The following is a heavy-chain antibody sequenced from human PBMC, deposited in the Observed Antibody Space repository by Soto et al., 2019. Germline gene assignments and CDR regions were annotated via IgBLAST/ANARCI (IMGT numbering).Heavy chain of an antibody. D-gene: IGHD6-13*01. J-gene: IGHJ6*02. Sequence: QVQLQQWGAGLLKPSETLSLTCAVYGGSFSGYYWSWIRQPPGKGLEWIGEINHSGSTNYNPSLKSRVTISGDTSKNQSSLKLSSVTAADTAVYYCARGFVLAAAGPPSFYYYYYGMDVWGQGTTVTVSS. V-gene: IGHV4-34*01. CDR2: INHSGST. CDR3: ARGFVLAAAGPPSFYYYYYGMDV. CDR1: GGSFSGYY.